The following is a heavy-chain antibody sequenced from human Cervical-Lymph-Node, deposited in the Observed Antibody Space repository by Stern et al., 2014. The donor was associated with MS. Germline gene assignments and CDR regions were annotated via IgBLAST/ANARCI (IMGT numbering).Heavy chain of an antibody. J-gene: IGHJ6*02. D-gene: IGHD3-3*01. CDR2: ISGSGGST. Sequence: LQPGGSLRLSCAASGFSFGNYAMTWVRQAPGKGLECVSSISGSGGSTHYAESVKGRVTISRDNSKNTLYLQMNGLRAEDTAMYYCAKGGSIYYYGLDVWGQGTTVTVSS. V-gene: IGHV3-23*01. CDR3: AKGGSIYYYGLDV. CDR1: GFSFGNYA.